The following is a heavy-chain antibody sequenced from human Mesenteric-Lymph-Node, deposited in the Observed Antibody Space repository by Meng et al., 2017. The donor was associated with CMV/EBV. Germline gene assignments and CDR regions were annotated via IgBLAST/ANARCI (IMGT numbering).Heavy chain of an antibody. CDR1: GFNFSHFE. J-gene: IGHJ4*02. V-gene: IGHV3-48*03. D-gene: IGHD2-2*01. CDR2: ISSSGDRT. CDR3: ARDRLGYCSSTSCPLGY. Sequence: GGFLRLSCAASGFNFSHFEMNWVRQAPRKGLEWLSYISSSGDRTYYADSVKGRFTISRDNAKNSLYLQMNSLRAEDTAVYYCARDRLGYCSSTSCPLGYWGQGTLVTVSS.